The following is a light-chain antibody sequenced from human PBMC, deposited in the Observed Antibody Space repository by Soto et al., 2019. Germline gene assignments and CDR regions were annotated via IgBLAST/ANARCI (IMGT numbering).Light chain of an antibody. V-gene: IGKV3-11*01. CDR3: HQRSSLWLT. Sequence: EIVLTQSPATLSLSPGERATLSCRASQSVGSYLGWYQQKPGQAPRLLIYDASNRATGIPARFSGSGSGTDFTLTISRLEPEDFAFYYCHQRSSLWLTFGGGTKVEIK. CDR2: DAS. CDR1: QSVGSY. J-gene: IGKJ4*01.